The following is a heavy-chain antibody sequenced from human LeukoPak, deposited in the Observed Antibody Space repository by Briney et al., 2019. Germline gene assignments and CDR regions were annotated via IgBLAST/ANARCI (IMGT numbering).Heavy chain of an antibody. V-gene: IGHV4-59*08. CDR3: ASQFYGGNDPAFDY. J-gene: IGHJ4*02. CDR1: GGSISSYY. CDR2: IYYSGST. Sequence: PSETLSLTCTVSGGSISSYYWSWIRQPPGKGLEWIGYIYYSGSTNYNPSLKSRVTISVDTSKNQFSLKLSSETAADTAVYYCASQFYGGNDPAFDYWGQGTLVTVSS. D-gene: IGHD4-23*01.